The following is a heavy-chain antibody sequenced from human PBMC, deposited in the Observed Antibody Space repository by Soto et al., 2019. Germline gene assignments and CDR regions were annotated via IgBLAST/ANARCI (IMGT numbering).Heavy chain of an antibody. CDR1: GFTFSSYG. CDR3: ARDRYSSGWYDLDY. V-gene: IGHV3-33*01. Sequence: QVQLVESGGGVVQPGRSLRLSCAASGFTFSSYGMHWVRQAPGKGLEWVAVIWYDGSNKYYADSVKGRFTISRDNSMNTLYLQMNSLRAEDTAVYYCARDRYSSGWYDLDYWGQGTLVTVSS. CDR2: IWYDGSNK. D-gene: IGHD6-19*01. J-gene: IGHJ4*02.